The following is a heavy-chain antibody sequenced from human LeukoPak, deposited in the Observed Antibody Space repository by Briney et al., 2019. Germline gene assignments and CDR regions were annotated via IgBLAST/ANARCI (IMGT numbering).Heavy chain of an antibody. CDR3: ARAESTVALGEVY. CDR2: INTGNGNP. Sequence: ASVKVSCKASGYTFTTHAMNWVRQAPGQGLEWMGWINTGNGNPTYAQGFTGRFVFSLDTSVSTAYLQIRSLKPEDTAVYYCARAESTVALGEVYWGQGSLVTVSS. V-gene: IGHV7-4-1*02. J-gene: IGHJ4*02. CDR1: GYTFTTHA. D-gene: IGHD4-23*01.